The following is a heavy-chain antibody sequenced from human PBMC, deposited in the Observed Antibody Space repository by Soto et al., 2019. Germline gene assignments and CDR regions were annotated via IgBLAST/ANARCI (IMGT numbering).Heavy chain of an antibody. J-gene: IGHJ4*02. Sequence: EVQLVESGGGLVQPGGSLRLSCPASGFTFSSYWMHWVRQAPGMGLVWVSRIKTDGTSTSYADSVKGRFIISRDNAKNTLYLQMDSLRVEDTAVYYCARGSGSYNIEDYWGQGTLVTVSS. V-gene: IGHV3-74*01. CDR2: IKTDGTST. CDR3: ARGSGSYNIEDY. D-gene: IGHD1-26*01. CDR1: GFTFSSYW.